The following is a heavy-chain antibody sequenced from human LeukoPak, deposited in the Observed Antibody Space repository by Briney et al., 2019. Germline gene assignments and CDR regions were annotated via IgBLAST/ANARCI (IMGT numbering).Heavy chain of an antibody. Sequence: SETLSLTCAVYGGSFSGYYWSWIRQPPGKGLEWIGEIDHSGSTNYKSSLKSRVTISGDTSKNQFSPKLSSVTAADTAVYYCARGCTNGICYLDYWGQGTLVTVSS. CDR1: GGSFSGYY. V-gene: IGHV4-34*01. D-gene: IGHD2-8*01. J-gene: IGHJ4*02. CDR2: IDHSGST. CDR3: ARGCTNGICYLDY.